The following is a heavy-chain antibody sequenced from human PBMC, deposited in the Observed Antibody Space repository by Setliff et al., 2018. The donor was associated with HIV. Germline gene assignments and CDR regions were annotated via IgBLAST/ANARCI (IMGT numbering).Heavy chain of an antibody. CDR1: GGSISSGGYS. V-gene: IGHV4-30-2*01. CDR3: ARAQITMVRGVTPGWFDP. J-gene: IGHJ5*02. D-gene: IGHD3-10*01. CDR2: IYHSGST. Sequence: SETLSLTCAVSGGSISSGGYSWSWIRQPPGKGLEWIGYIYHSGSTYYNPSLKSRVTISVDRSKNQFSLKLSSVTAADTAVYYCARAQITMVRGVTPGWFDPWGQGTLVTVS.